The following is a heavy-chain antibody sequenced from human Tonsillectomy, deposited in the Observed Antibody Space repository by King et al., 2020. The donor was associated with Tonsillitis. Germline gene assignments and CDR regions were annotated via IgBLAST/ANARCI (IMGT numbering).Heavy chain of an antibody. CDR1: GFTVSSYG. V-gene: IGHV3-48*01. CDR2: ISSTSSTI. Sequence: VQLVESGGGLVQPGGSLRLSCAASGFTVSSYGMNWVRQAPGKGLEWVSYISSTSSTIYYAASVKGRFTISRDNAKNSLYLQMNSLRAEDTAVYYCASDRITFGGLIVWYFDYWGQGTLVTVSS. J-gene: IGHJ4*02. D-gene: IGHD3-16*02. CDR3: ASDRITFGGLIVWYFDY.